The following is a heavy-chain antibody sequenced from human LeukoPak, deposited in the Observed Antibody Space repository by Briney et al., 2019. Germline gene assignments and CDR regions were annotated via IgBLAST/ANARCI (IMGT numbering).Heavy chain of an antibody. V-gene: IGHV3-30*03. CDR1: GFTFSSYG. D-gene: IGHD3-22*01. CDR2: ISYDGSEK. J-gene: IGHJ4*02. Sequence: GGSPRLSCAASGFTFSSYGMHWVRQAPGKGLEWVAVISYDGSEKHYADPVKGRFTISRDNSKNTLYLQMNSLRAEDTAVYYCAREGSSGYYPYWGQGILVTVSS. CDR3: AREGSSGYYPY.